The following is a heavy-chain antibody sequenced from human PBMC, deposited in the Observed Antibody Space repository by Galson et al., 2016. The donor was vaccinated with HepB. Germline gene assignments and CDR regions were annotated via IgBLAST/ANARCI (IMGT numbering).Heavy chain of an antibody. Sequence: TLSLTCTVSGGSINIGVYYWSWIRQHPGKGLEWIGFISYSGSTYYNPSPKSRVTISIDTSENQFSLKLSSVTAADTAVYNCARDRGSGTYYRPKFDYWGQGTLVTVSS. CDR1: GGSINIGVYY. J-gene: IGHJ4*02. V-gene: IGHV4-31*03. D-gene: IGHD1-26*01. CDR3: ARDRGSGTYYRPKFDY. CDR2: ISYSGST.